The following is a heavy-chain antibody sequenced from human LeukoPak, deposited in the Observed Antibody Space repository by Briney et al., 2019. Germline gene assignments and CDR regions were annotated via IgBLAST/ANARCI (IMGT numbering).Heavy chain of an antibody. CDR2: ISAYNGNT. CDR3: AVWFGEFLDY. CDR1: GYTFTSYG. V-gene: IGHV1-18*01. Sequence: GASVKVSCKASGYTFTSYGFSWVRQAPGQGLEWMGWISAYNGNTNYAPKLPGRVTMTTDTSTSTAYMELRSLRSDDTAVYYCAVWFGEFLDYWGQGTLVTVSS. J-gene: IGHJ4*02. D-gene: IGHD3-10*01.